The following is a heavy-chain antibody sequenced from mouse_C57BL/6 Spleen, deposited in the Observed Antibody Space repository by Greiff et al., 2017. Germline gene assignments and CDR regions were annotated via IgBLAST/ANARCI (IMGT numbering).Heavy chain of an antibody. Sequence: QVQLQQPGAELVKPGASVKLSCKASGYTFTSYWMHWVKQRPGRGLEWIGMIHPNSGSTNYNEKFKSKATLTVDKSSSTAYMQLSSLTSEDSAVYYCARTGYYSNYVDYWGQGTTLTVSS. V-gene: IGHV1-64*01. CDR2: IHPNSGST. D-gene: IGHD2-5*01. CDR3: ARTGYYSNYVDY. J-gene: IGHJ2*01. CDR1: GYTFTSYW.